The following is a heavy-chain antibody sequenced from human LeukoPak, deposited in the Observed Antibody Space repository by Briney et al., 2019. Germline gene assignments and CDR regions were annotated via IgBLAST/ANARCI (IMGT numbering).Heavy chain of an antibody. CDR3: ATNVFTNYDILTGYSP. Sequence: GASVKVSCKASGGTFSSYATSWVRQAPGQGLEWMGGIIPIFGTANYAQKFQGRVTITADESTSTAYMELSSLRSDDTAVYYCATNVFTNYDILTGYSPWGQGTLVTVSS. J-gene: IGHJ5*02. V-gene: IGHV1-69*01. CDR2: IIPIFGTA. D-gene: IGHD3-9*01. CDR1: GGTFSSYA.